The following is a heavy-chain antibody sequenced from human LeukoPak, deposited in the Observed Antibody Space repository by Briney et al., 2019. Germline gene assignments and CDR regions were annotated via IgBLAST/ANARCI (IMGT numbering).Heavy chain of an antibody. Sequence: GASVKVSRKASGYTFTGYYMHWVRQAPGQGLEWMGWINPNSGGTNYAQKFQGRVTMTRDTSISTAYMELSRLRSDDTAVYYCARDTIAAAVYNWFDPWGQGTLVTVSS. D-gene: IGHD6-13*01. J-gene: IGHJ5*02. CDR2: INPNSGGT. CDR3: ARDTIAAAVYNWFDP. CDR1: GYTFTGYY. V-gene: IGHV1-2*02.